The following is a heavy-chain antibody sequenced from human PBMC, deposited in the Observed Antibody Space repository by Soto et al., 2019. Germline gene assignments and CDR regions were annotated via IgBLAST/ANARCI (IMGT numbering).Heavy chain of an antibody. V-gene: IGHV1-69*13. CDR3: AREASIPGSFDP. CDR2: IIPIFGTA. CDR1: GGTFSSYA. D-gene: IGHD6-6*01. Sequence: SVKVSCKASGGTFSSYAISWVRQAPGQGLEWMGGIIPIFGTANYAQKFQGRVTITADESTSTAYMELSSLRSEDTAMYYCAREASIPGSFDPWGQGTLVTVSS. J-gene: IGHJ5*02.